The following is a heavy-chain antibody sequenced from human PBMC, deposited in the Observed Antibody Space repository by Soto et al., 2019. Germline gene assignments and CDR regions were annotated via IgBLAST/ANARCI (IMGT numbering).Heavy chain of an antibody. CDR3: ARKLMGVLMGGYYYYGMDV. Sequence: QVQLQESGPGLVKPSQTLSLTCTVSGGSISSGGYYWSWIRQHPGKGLEWIGYIYYSGSTYYNPSLKRRVTISVDTSKNQFSLKRSSVTAADTAVYYCARKLMGVLMGGYYYYGMDVWGQGTTVTVSS. J-gene: IGHJ6*02. V-gene: IGHV4-31*03. CDR2: IYYSGST. CDR1: GGSISSGGYY. D-gene: IGHD2-8*01.